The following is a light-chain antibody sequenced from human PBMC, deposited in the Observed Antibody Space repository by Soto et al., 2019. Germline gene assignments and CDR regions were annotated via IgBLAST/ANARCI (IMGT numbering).Light chain of an antibody. J-gene: IGKJ5*01. V-gene: IGKV3-20*01. CDR1: QSSGSNF. CDR3: QLYGISPH. CDR2: ASS. Sequence: DIVLTQSPGTLSLSPVERATLSFKTSQSSGSNFLAWYQHKPGQAPRLLIYASSNRATGIPDRFTGSASGTDFTLTINRLEPEDFAVYYCQLYGISPHFGQGTRLEIK.